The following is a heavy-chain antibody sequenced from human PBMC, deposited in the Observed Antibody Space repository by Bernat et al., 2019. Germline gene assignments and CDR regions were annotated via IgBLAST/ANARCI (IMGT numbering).Heavy chain of an antibody. J-gene: IGHJ5*02. Sequence: QVQLVQSGAEVKKPGASVKVSCKASGYTLTELSMHWVRQAPGKGLEWMGGFDPEDGETIYAQKFQGRVTMTEDTSTDTAYMELSSLRSEDTAVYYCATVYDYVWAPTYNWFDPWGQGTLVTVSS. D-gene: IGHD3-16*01. CDR3: ATVYDYVWAPTYNWFDP. CDR2: FDPEDGET. V-gene: IGHV1-24*01. CDR1: GYTLTELS.